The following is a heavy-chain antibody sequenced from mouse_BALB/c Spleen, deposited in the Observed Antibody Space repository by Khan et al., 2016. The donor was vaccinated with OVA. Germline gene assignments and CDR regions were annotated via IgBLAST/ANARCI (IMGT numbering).Heavy chain of an antibody. Sequence: EVELEESGGGLVKPGGSLKPSCAASGFTFSDYYMYWVRQTPEKRLEWVATISDGGSYTYYPDSVKGRFTISRDDVKNNLYLQMSSLKSEDTAMYYCARGYYGDPFAYWGQGTLVTVSA. V-gene: IGHV5-4*02. D-gene: IGHD2-13*01. J-gene: IGHJ3*01. CDR2: ISDGGSYT. CDR1: GFTFSDYY. CDR3: ARGYYGDPFAY.